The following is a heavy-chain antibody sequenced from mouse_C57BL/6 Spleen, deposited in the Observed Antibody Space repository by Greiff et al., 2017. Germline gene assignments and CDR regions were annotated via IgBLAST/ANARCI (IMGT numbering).Heavy chain of an antibody. CDR1: GYTFTDYE. J-gene: IGHJ2*01. CDR2: IDPGTGGT. V-gene: IGHV1-15*01. D-gene: IGHD1-1*01. Sequence: VQLQQSGAELVRPGASVTLSCKASGYTFTDYEMHWVKQTPVHGLEWIGAIDPGTGGTAYNQKFKGKAILTADKSSSTAYMELRSLTSEDSAVYYWTSRDDYGSSLYYFDDWGQGTTLTVSS. CDR3: TSRDDYGSSLYYFDD.